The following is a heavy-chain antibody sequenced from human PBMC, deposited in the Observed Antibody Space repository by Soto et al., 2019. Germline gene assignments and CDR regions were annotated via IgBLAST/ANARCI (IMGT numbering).Heavy chain of an antibody. CDR3: ASGLKKWLRLNYNYYMDV. J-gene: IGHJ6*03. Sequence: ASVKVSCKASGYTFTSYYMHWVRQAPGQGLEWMGIINPSGGSTSYAQKFQGRVTMTRDTSTSTVYMELSSLRSEDTAVYYCASGLKKWLRLNYNYYMDVGGKGTTVTVSS. D-gene: IGHD5-12*01. CDR2: INPSGGST. V-gene: IGHV1-46*03. CDR1: GYTFTSYY.